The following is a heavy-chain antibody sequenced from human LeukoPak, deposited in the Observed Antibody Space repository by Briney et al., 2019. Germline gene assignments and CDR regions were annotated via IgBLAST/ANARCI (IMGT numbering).Heavy chain of an antibody. V-gene: IGHV3-74*01. CDR1: GFTFSNYW. CDR2: IKSVGSGT. CDR3: ARDTSGWGY. Sequence: GGSLRLSSAASGFTFSNYWMHWVRQAAGKGLVWVSRIKSVGSGTTYADSVKGRFTISRDNARNTLYLQMNSLRAEDTAVYYCARDTSGWGYWGQGTLVTVSS. D-gene: IGHD6-19*01. J-gene: IGHJ4*02.